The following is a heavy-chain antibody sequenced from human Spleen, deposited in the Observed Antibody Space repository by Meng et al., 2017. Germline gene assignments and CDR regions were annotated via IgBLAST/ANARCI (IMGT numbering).Heavy chain of an antibody. CDR2: INHSGST. D-gene: IGHD5-18*01. V-gene: IGHV4-34*01. CDR1: GGSFSGYY. Sequence: SETLSLTCAVYGGSFSGYYWSWIRQPPGKGLEWIGEINHSGSTNYNPSLKSRVTISVDTSKNQFSLKLSSVTAADTAVYYCARRGVPRGYSYGFRSYYYGMDVWGQGTTVTVSS. J-gene: IGHJ6*02. CDR3: ARRGVPRGYSYGFRSYYYGMDV.